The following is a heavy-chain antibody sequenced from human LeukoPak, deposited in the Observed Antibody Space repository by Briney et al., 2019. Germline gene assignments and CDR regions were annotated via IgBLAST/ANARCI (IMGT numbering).Heavy chain of an antibody. Sequence: GGSLRLSCAASGFTFSSYAMSWVRQAPGKGLEWVSAISGSGCSTYYADSVKGRFTISRDNSKNTLYLQMNSLRAEDTAVYYCAKDGSRITIFGVVTSYNWFDPWGQGTLVTVSS. CDR2: ISGSGCST. CDR1: GFTFSSYA. V-gene: IGHV3-23*01. D-gene: IGHD3-3*01. CDR3: AKDGSRITIFGVVTSYNWFDP. J-gene: IGHJ5*02.